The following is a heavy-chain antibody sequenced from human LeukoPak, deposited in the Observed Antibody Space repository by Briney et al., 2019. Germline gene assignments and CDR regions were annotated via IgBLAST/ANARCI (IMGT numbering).Heavy chain of an antibody. J-gene: IGHJ4*02. D-gene: IGHD3-10*01. Sequence: SETLSLTCTVSGGSISSYYWSWIRQPPEKGLEWIGYIYHSGSTNSNPSLKSRVTIPIDTSKNQFSLKLRSVTAADTAVYYCASHFGSGFDYWGQGTLVTVSS. V-gene: IGHV4-59*01. CDR3: ASHFGSGFDY. CDR2: IYHSGST. CDR1: GGSISSYY.